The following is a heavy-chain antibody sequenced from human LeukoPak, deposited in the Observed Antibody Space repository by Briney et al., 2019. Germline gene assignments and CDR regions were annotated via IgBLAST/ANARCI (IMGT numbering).Heavy chain of an antibody. D-gene: IGHD3-9*01. J-gene: IGHJ5*02. CDR1: GFTFSSYS. CDR2: ISSSSSYI. CDR3: ARLGVYFDFWFDP. Sequence: NPGGSLRLSCAASGFTFSSYSMNWVRQAPGKGLDWVSSISSSSSYIYYADSVKGRFTISRDNAKNSLYLQMNSLRAEDTAVYYCARLGVYFDFWFDPWGQGTLVTVSS. V-gene: IGHV3-21*01.